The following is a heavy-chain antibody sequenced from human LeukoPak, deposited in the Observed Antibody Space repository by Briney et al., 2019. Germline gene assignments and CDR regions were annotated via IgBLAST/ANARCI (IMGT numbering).Heavy chain of an antibody. CDR1: RFTFSSYA. J-gene: IGHJ6*02. CDR3: AKVEQWLVSYYYGMDV. CDR2: ISGSGGST. Sequence: GGSLRLSCAASRFTFSSYAMSWVRQAPGKGLEWVSAISGSGGSTYYADSVKGRFTISRDNSKNTLYLQMNSLRAEDTAVYYCAKVEQWLVSYYYGMDVWGQGTTVTVSS. V-gene: IGHV3-23*01. D-gene: IGHD6-19*01.